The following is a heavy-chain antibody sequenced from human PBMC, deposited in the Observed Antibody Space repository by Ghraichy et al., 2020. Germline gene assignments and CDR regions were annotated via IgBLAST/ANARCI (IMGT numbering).Heavy chain of an antibody. V-gene: IGHV1-46*01. Sequence: ASVKVSCKASGYTFTSYYMHWVRQAPGQGLEWMGIINPSGGSTSYAQKFQGRVTMTRDTSTSTVYMELSSLRSEDTAVYYCARESGRGWPITIFGVVPPDGYGMDVWGQGTTVTVSS. D-gene: IGHD3-3*01. J-gene: IGHJ6*02. CDR2: INPSGGST. CDR1: GYTFTSYY. CDR3: ARESGRGWPITIFGVVPPDGYGMDV.